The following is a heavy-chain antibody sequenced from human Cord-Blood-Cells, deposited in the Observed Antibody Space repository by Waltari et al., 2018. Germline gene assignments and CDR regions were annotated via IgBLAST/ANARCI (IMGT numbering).Heavy chain of an antibody. D-gene: IGHD4-4*01. CDR3: ARDGDSNFFFDL. V-gene: IGHV3-7*01. Sequence: VQLVESGGGLVQPGGSLRLSCAASGFTFRSYWMSWVRQAPGQGLEWVANIKQDGSEKYYVDSVKGRFTISRDNAKNSLYLQMNSLRAEDTAVYYCARDGDSNFFFDLWGRGTLVTVSS. CDR1: GFTFRSYW. CDR2: IKQDGSEK. J-gene: IGHJ2*01.